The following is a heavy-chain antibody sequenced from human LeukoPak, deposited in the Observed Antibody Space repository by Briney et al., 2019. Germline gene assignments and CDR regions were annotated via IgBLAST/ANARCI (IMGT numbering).Heavy chain of an antibody. CDR1: GGSISSYY. Sequence: SETLSLTCTVSGGSISSYYWSWIRQPAGKGLEWIGRIYTSGSTSYNPSLKSRVTMSVDTSKNQFSLKLSSVTAADTAVYYCARDYYYDSSVAAFDIWGQGTMVTVSS. D-gene: IGHD3-22*01. CDR3: ARDYYYDSSVAAFDI. CDR2: IYTSGST. J-gene: IGHJ3*02. V-gene: IGHV4-4*07.